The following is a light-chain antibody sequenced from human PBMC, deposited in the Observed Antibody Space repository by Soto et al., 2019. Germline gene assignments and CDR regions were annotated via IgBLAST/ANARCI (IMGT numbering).Light chain of an antibody. V-gene: IGKV3-11*01. CDR1: QSVSSY. CDR3: QQRSNWPPSIT. CDR2: DTS. J-gene: IGKJ5*01. Sequence: EIVLTQSPATLSFSPGERAPLSCTASQSVSSYLAWYQQKPGQAPRLLIYDTSNRATGVPARFSGSGSGTDFTLTISSLEPEDFAVYYCQQRSNWPPSITFGQGTRLENK.